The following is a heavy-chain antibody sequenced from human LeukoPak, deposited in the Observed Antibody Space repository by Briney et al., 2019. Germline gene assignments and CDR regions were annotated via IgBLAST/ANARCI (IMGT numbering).Heavy chain of an antibody. D-gene: IGHD3-9*01. V-gene: IGHV3-23*01. CDR1: GFTFSSYA. CDR2: ISGSGGST. CDR3: AKSVTAYYNVGCDY. Sequence: GGSLRLSCAASGFTFSSYAMSWVRQAPGKGLEWVSAISGSGGSTYYADSVQGRFTISRDNSKNTLYLQMNSLRAEDTAVYYCAKSVTAYYNVGCDYWGQGTLVTVSS. J-gene: IGHJ4*02.